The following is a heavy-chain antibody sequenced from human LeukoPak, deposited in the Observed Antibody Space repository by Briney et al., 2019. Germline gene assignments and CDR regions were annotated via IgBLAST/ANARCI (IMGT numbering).Heavy chain of an antibody. Sequence: SETLSLTCAVYGGSFSGYYWSWIRQPPGKGLEWIREINHSGSTNYNPSLKSRVTISVDTSKNQFSLKLSSVTAADTAVYYCARVSQSYGYDYFDYWGQGTLVTVSS. V-gene: IGHV4-34*01. CDR1: GGSFSGYY. CDR3: ARVSQSYGYDYFDY. D-gene: IGHD5-18*01. J-gene: IGHJ4*02. CDR2: INHSGST.